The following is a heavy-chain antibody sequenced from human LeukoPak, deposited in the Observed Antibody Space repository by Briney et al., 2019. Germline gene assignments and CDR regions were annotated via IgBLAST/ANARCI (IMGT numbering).Heavy chain of an antibody. V-gene: IGHV4-39*07. CDR2: IYYSGST. CDR1: GGSISSSSYY. D-gene: IGHD6-13*01. Sequence: PSETLSLTCTVSGGSISSSSYYWGWIRQPPGKGLEWIGSIYYSGSTYYNPSLKSRVTISVDTSKNQFSLKLSSVTAADTAVYYCARDRSSSWWGDYYYGMDVWGQGTTVTVSS. CDR3: ARDRSSSWWGDYYYGMDV. J-gene: IGHJ6*02.